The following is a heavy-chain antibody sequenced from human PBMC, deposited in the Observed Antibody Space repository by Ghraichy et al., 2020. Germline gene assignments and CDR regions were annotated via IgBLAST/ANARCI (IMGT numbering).Heavy chain of an antibody. D-gene: IGHD5-18*01. CDR1: GFTFSNAW. Sequence: GESLNISCAASGFTFSNAWMSWVRQAPGKGLEWVGRIKSKTDGGTTDYAAPVKGRFTISRDDSKNTLYLQMNSLKTEDTAVYYCTTDREDTAMDNFDYWGQGTLVTVSS. CDR2: IKSKTDGGTT. CDR3: TTDREDTAMDNFDY. J-gene: IGHJ4*02. V-gene: IGHV3-15*01.